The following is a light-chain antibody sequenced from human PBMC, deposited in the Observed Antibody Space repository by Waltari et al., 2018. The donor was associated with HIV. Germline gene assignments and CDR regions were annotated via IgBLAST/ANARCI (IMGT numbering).Light chain of an antibody. CDR2: EVS. Sequence: QSALTQPASVSGSPGQSITISCTGTSSDVGGYTYVSCYQQHPGKAPKLMIYEVSNRPSGVSNRFSGSKSGNTASLTISGLQAEDEADYYCSSYTSSSTLNWVFGGGTKLTVL. J-gene: IGLJ3*02. CDR1: SSDVGGYTY. V-gene: IGLV2-14*01. CDR3: SSYTSSSTLNWV.